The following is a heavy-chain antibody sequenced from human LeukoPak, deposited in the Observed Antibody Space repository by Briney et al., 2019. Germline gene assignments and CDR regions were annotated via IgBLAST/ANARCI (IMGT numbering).Heavy chain of an antibody. CDR1: GYTFTSYA. CDR3: ARSTRTYGIDI. CDR2: INTNTGNP. V-gene: IGHV7-4-1*02. Sequence: GASVKVSYKASGYTFTSYAMNWVRQAPGQGREWMGRINTNTGNPTYAQGFTGRFVFSLDTSVSTAYLQISSLKAEDTAVYYCARSTRTYGIDIWGQGTMVTVSS. D-gene: IGHD1/OR15-1a*01. J-gene: IGHJ3*02.